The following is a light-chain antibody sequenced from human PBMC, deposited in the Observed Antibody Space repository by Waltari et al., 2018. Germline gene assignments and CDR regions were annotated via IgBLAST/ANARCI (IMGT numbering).Light chain of an antibody. J-gene: IGLJ1*01. Sequence: QSVLTQPPSASGTPGQRVTIPCSGSSPNIGSNAVNWFQQLPGTAPKLLIYSSNQRPSGVPDRFSGSKSGTSASLAISGLQSEDEADYYCAAWDDSLNGRVFGTGTKVTVL. V-gene: IGLV1-44*01. CDR1: SPNIGSNA. CDR3: AAWDDSLNGRV. CDR2: SSN.